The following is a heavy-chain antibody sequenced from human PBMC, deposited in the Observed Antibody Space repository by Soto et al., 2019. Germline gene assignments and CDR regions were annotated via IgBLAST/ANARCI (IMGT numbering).Heavy chain of an antibody. V-gene: IGHV1-18*01. J-gene: IGHJ4*02. D-gene: IGHD7-27*01. Sequence: ASVKVSCKASGYTFTNFGFSWVRQAPGQGLERMGWISAYNGNTNYAHKVQDRVTMTTDTSTSTAYMELRNLTPDDTAVYFCARDSGNLGNWAYFLDYWGQGTLVTVSS. CDR1: GYTFTNFG. CDR3: ARDSGNLGNWAYFLDY. CDR2: ISAYNGNT.